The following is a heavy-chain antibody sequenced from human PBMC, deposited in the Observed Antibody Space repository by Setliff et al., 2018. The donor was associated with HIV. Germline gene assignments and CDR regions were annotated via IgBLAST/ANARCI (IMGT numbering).Heavy chain of an antibody. CDR1: GASISSPIYY. V-gene: IGHV4-39*01. Sequence: SETLSLTCSVAGASISSPIYYWGWIRQAPGKGLEWIGNIYYNGNTNYKPSLERRLTISVDTSKNQFSLSLSSVTATDTALYFCAAAEGQGPWYFFDNWGQGTQVTFSS. CDR2: IYYNGNT. J-gene: IGHJ4*02. D-gene: IGHD6-13*01. CDR3: AAAEGQGPWYFFDN.